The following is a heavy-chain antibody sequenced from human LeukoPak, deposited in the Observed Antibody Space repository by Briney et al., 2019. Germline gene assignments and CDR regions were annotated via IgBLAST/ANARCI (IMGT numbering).Heavy chain of an antibody. CDR2: ISSSGSTI. D-gene: IGHD3-10*01. Sequence: GGSLRLSCAASGFTFSSYEMNWVRQAPGKGLEWVSYISSSGSTIYYADSVKGRFTISRDNAKNSLYMQMNSLRGEDTAVYYCARGNTYYYGSGSSYYFDYRGQGTLVTVSS. CDR3: ARGNTYYYGSGSSYYFDY. CDR1: GFTFSSYE. J-gene: IGHJ4*02. V-gene: IGHV3-48*03.